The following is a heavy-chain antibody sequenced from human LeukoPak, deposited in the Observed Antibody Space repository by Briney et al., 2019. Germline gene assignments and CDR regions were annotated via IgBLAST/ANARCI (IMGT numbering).Heavy chain of an antibody. Sequence: KPSETLSLTCTVSGGSVSSGSYYWSWIRQPPGKGLDWIGYIYYSGSTNYNPSLKSRVTISVDTSKNQFSLKLSSVTAADTAVYYCARWAEGAPYSSSSNNWFDPWGQGTLVTVSS. CDR3: ARWAEGAPYSSSSNNWFDP. CDR1: GGSVSSGSYY. V-gene: IGHV4-61*01. J-gene: IGHJ5*02. D-gene: IGHD6-6*01. CDR2: IYYSGST.